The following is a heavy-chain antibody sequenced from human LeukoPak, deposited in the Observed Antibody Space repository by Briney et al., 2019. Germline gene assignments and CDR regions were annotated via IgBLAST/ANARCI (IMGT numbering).Heavy chain of an antibody. D-gene: IGHD3-16*01. CDR2: IRSKVYDGTT. CDR1: GFTFGDYA. CDR3: TRDGWGGSYLDY. J-gene: IGHJ4*02. V-gene: IGHV3-49*04. Sequence: GGFLRLSCTASGFTFGDYAMSWVRQAPGKGLEWVGFIRSKVYDGTTEYAASVKGRFTISRDESKSIAYLQMNSLKTEDTAVYYCTRDGWGGSYLDYWGQGTLVTVSS.